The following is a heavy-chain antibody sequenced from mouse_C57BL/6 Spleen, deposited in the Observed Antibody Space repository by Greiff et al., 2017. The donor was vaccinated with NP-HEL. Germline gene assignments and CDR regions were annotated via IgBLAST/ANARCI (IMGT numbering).Heavy chain of an antibody. V-gene: IGHV5-4*01. CDR2: ISDGGSYT. Sequence: EVQGVESGGGLVKPGGSLKLSCAASGFTFSSYAMSWVRQTPDKRLEWVATISDGGSYTYYPDNVKGRFTISRDNAKNNLYLQMSHLTSEDTAMYYCARESEGGYVFAYWGQGTLVTVSA. CDR3: ARESEGGYVFAY. J-gene: IGHJ3*01. D-gene: IGHD2-2*01. CDR1: GFTFSSYA.